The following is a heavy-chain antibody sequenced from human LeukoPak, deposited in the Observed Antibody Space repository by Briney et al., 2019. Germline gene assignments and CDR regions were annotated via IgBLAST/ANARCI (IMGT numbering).Heavy chain of an antibody. V-gene: IGHV3-23*01. CDR1: GFTFSSYA. D-gene: IGHD4-11*01. Sequence: GGSLRLSCAASGFTFSSYAMSWVRQAPGKGLGWVSGISGIGGSTYYADSVKGRFTISRDNSKNTLYLQMNSLRAEDTAVYYCAKSTVTVMRPYYFDYWGQGTLVTVSS. CDR3: AKSTVTVMRPYYFDY. J-gene: IGHJ4*02. CDR2: ISGIGGST.